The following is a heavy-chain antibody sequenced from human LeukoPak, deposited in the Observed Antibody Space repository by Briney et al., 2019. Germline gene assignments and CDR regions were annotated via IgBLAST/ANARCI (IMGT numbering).Heavy chain of an antibody. CDR2: INRDGSEK. CDR1: GFTFSSYA. CDR3: AKWGPYCNSNYCPALDY. V-gene: IGHV3-7*01. J-gene: IGHJ4*02. Sequence: SGRSLRLSCAASGFTFSSYAMHWVRQAPGKGLEWVANINRDGSEKYYGDSVKGRFTISRDNAENSLFLQMNSLRADDTAVYYCAKWGPYCNSNYCPALDYWGQGALVTVSS. D-gene: IGHD4-4*01.